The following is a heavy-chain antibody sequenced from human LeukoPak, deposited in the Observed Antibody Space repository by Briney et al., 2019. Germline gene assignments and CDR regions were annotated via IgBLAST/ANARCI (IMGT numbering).Heavy chain of an antibody. Sequence: SETLSLTCTVSGASISTSAYYWGWIRRPPGKGLDWIGNIYYSGSTYYNPSLKSRVTISVDSSKNQFSLRLSSVTTADTAVYYCAKSDGYGLIDYWGQGTLVTVSS. CDR3: AKSDGYGLIDY. CDR2: IYYSGST. J-gene: IGHJ4*02. CDR1: GASISTSAYY. D-gene: IGHD5-24*01. V-gene: IGHV4-39*01.